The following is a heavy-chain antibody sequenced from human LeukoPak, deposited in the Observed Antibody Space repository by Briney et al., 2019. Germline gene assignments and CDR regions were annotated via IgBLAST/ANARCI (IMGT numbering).Heavy chain of an antibody. J-gene: IGHJ4*02. CDR3: ASTDTAMVNDY. CDR1: GGSISSYY. V-gene: IGHV4-4*07. D-gene: IGHD5-18*01. CDR2: IYTSGST. Sequence: PSETLSLTCTVSGGSISSYYWSWIRQPAGKGLEWIGRIYTSGSTNYNPSLKSRVTMSVDTSKNQFSLKLCSVTAADTAVYYCASTDTAMVNDYWGQGTLVTVSS.